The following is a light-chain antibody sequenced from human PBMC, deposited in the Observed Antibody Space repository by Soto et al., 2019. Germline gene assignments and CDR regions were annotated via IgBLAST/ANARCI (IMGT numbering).Light chain of an antibody. CDR3: MQSAQLPRT. Sequence: DIALTQTPLSQSVTPGQPASISCKSSQSLLQSDGKTYLYWYLQRPGQPPQILIYEGSKRFSGVPDRFSGSGSGTDFTLKISRVEAEDVGVYYCMQSAQLPRTFGPGTKLEIK. J-gene: IGKJ2*01. CDR1: QSLLQSDGKTY. V-gene: IGKV2D-29*01. CDR2: EGS.